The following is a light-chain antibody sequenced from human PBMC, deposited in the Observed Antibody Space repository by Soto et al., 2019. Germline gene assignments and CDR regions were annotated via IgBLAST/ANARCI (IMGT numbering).Light chain of an antibody. CDR3: QQYNDNWT. J-gene: IGKJ1*01. CDR2: KES. Sequence: DIQMTQSPSTLSASVGDRVTITCRASQSISSWLAWYQQKPGKAPRLLIYKESNLESGVPSRFSGSGSGTEFTLTISSLQPDDSATYYCQQYNDNWTFGQGTKVEIK. CDR1: QSISSW. V-gene: IGKV1-5*03.